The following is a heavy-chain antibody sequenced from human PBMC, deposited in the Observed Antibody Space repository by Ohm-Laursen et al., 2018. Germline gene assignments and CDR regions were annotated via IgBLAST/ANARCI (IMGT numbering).Heavy chain of an antibody. J-gene: IGHJ4*02. CDR1: GGSISNYY. CDR2: TYNGGNT. D-gene: IGHD1-26*01. CDR3: ARTVGAVDF. Sequence: SETLSLTCTVSGGSISNYYWIWIRQPSGKGLEWIGRTYNGGNTNYNPSLKSRVSMSENTSKNQFSLKLNSVTAADTAVYYCARTVGAVDFWGQGILVTVSS. V-gene: IGHV4-4*07.